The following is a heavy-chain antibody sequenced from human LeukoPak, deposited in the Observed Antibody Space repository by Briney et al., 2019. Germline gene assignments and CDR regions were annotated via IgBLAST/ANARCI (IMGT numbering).Heavy chain of an antibody. CDR3: ARDPVRITIFGVVIPHYGMDV. J-gene: IGHJ6*02. V-gene: IGHV1-2*04. Sequence: ASVTVSCTASGYTFTSYGISWVRQAPGQGLEWMGWINPNSGGTNYAQKFQGWVTMTRDTSISTAYMELSRLRSDDTAVYYCARDPVRITIFGVVIPHYGMDVWGQGTTVTVSS. CDR1: GYTFTSYG. D-gene: IGHD3-3*01. CDR2: INPNSGGT.